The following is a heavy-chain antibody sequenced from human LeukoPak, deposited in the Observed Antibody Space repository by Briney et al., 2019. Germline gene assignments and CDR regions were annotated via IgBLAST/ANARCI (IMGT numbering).Heavy chain of an antibody. CDR2: IKQDGSEK. V-gene: IGHV3-7*01. Sequence: GGSLRLSCAASGFTFSSYWMSWVRQAPGKGLEWVANIKQDGSEKYYVDSVKGRFTISRDNSKNTLYLQMNSLRAEDTAVYYCARLDSSGYYDFDYWGQGTLVTVSS. CDR3: ARLDSSGYYDFDY. CDR1: GFTFSSYW. J-gene: IGHJ4*02. D-gene: IGHD3-22*01.